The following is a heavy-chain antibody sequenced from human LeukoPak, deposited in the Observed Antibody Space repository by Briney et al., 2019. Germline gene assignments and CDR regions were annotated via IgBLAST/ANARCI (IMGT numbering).Heavy chain of an antibody. CDR2: IYPGDSRI. J-gene: IGHJ5*02. D-gene: IGHD6-13*01. CDR1: GYSFTSYW. Sequence: GESLKISCQGFGYSFTSYWIGWVRQVPGKGMEWMGVIYPGDSRIRYNPSFQGQVTISVDKSINTAYLHWVSLKASDTAMYYCACRDLSSTWSLPRGQGTLVTVSS. V-gene: IGHV5-51*01. CDR3: ACRDLSSTWSLP.